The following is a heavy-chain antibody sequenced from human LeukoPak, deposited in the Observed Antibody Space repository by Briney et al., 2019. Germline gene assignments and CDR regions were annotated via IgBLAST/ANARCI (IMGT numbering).Heavy chain of an antibody. D-gene: IGHD1-1*01. V-gene: IGHV1-24*01. CDR2: FDPKDGET. Sequence: ASVKVSCKVSGYTVRSLPMHWVRQAPGKGLEWMGNFDPKDGETLYAQKFQGRVTMTDDTSTDTAYMELNSLRSDDTAVYYCATATPGHKSNSDACDIWGQGTMVTVSS. CDR1: GYTVRSLP. CDR3: ATATPGHKSNSDACDI. J-gene: IGHJ3*02.